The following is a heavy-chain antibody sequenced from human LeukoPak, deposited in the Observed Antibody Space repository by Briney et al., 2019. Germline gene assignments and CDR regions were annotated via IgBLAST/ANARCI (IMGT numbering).Heavy chain of an antibody. Sequence: SQTLSLTCAVSGGSFSSGGYSWNWIRQPPAKGLEWIGYIYHSGTTYYKPSLQRRVSISVDTSKNQFSLKLSSVTAADTAVYYCARGRTYYGSGSYYSGWGQGTLVTVSS. CDR3: ARGRTYYGSGSYYSG. D-gene: IGHD3-10*01. J-gene: IGHJ4*02. V-gene: IGHV4-30-2*01. CDR2: IYHSGTT. CDR1: GGSFSSGGYS.